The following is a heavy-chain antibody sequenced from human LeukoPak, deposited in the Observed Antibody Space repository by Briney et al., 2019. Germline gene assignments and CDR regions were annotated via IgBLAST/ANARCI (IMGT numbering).Heavy chain of an antibody. J-gene: IGHJ4*02. D-gene: IGHD3-22*01. CDR3: AKDLFVTDYYDSSGYYFDY. CDR1: GLTFSSYA. CDR2: ISGSGGST. Sequence: GGSLRLSCAASGLTFSSYAMSWVCQAPGKGLEWVSAISGSGGSTYYADPVKGRFTISRDNSKNTLYLQMNSLRAEDTAVYYCAKDLFVTDYYDSSGYYFDYWGQGTLVTVSS. V-gene: IGHV3-23*01.